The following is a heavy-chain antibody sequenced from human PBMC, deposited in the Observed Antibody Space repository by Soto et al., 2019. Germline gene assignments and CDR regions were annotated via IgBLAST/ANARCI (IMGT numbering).Heavy chain of an antibody. CDR2: TYYRSKWYN. CDR3: ARSSSTGIMITFGGGLPKYHFDY. V-gene: IGHV6-1*01. Sequence: SQTLSLTCAISGDSVSSNSAAWNWIRQSPSRGLEWLGRTYYRSKWYNDYAVSVKSRITINPDTSKNQFSLQLNSVTPEDTAVYYCARSSSTGIMITFGGGLPKYHFDYWGQGTLVTVSS. CDR1: GDSVSSNSAA. J-gene: IGHJ4*02. D-gene: IGHD3-16*01.